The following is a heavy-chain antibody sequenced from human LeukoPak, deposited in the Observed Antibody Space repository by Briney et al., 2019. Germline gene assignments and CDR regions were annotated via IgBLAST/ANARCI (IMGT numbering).Heavy chain of an antibody. CDR2: IYTSGST. D-gene: IGHD1-26*01. CDR3: ARAVGATLVDY. J-gene: IGHJ4*02. CDR1: GGSISSGSYY. V-gene: IGHV4-61*02. Sequence: SQTLSLTCTVSGGSISSGSYYWSWIRQPAGTGLEWIGRIYTSGSTNYNPSPKSRVTISVDTSKNQFSLKLSSVTAADTAVYYCARAVGATLVDYWGQGTLVTVSS.